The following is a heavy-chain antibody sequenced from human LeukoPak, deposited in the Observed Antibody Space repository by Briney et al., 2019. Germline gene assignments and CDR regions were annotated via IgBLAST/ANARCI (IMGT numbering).Heavy chain of an antibody. D-gene: IGHD6-13*01. Sequence: PGGSLRLSCAASGFTFSRYTMNWVRQAPGKGLEWVSSLSSNSYYIYYADSVKGRFIISRDNAKNSLYLQMNSLRAEDTAVYYCARDGSGGSSWYREAYDFDYWGQGTLVTVSS. CDR1: GFTFSRYT. CDR2: LSSNSYYI. J-gene: IGHJ4*02. V-gene: IGHV3-21*04. CDR3: ARDGSGGSSWYREAYDFDY.